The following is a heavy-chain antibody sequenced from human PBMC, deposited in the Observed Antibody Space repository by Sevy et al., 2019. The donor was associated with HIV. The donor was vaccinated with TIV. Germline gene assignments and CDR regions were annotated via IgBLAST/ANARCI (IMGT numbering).Heavy chain of an antibody. CDR2: IFSSGST. CDR3: VSLFLSYRSGWSYFDY. CDR1: GFTVNDKY. Sequence: GGSLRLACAISGFTVNDKYIIWVRQAPGKGLEWVSVIFSSGSTYYADSAKGRFTISRDNSKNTVDLQMNSVRAEDTAVYYCVSLFLSYRSGWSYFDYWGQGTLVTVSS. D-gene: IGHD6-19*01. J-gene: IGHJ4*02. V-gene: IGHV3-66*02.